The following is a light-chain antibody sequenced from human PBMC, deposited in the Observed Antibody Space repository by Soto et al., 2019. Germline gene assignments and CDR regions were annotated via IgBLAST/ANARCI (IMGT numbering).Light chain of an antibody. CDR3: AAWDDSLSGPV. Sequence: QSALTQPASVSGSLGQSITISCTGTSSDVGGYNYVSWYQQHPGKAPKLMIYEVTNRPSGVSNRFSASKSGNTASLAISGLQFEDEAVYYCAAWDDSLSGPVFGGGTKLTVL. CDR1: SSDVGGYNY. V-gene: IGLV2-14*01. J-gene: IGLJ3*02. CDR2: EVT.